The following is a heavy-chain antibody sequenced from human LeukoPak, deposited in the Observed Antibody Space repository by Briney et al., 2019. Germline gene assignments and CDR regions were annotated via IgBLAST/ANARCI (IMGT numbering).Heavy chain of an antibody. CDR2: ISSSGGST. CDR3: ARGGHSSALFDY. D-gene: IGHD3-22*01. CDR1: GFTFSIYA. J-gene: IGHJ4*02. V-gene: IGHV3-23*01. Sequence: GGSLRLSSAASGFTFSIYAMSWVRQARGKGLEWVSTISSSGGSTYYADSVRGRFSISRDNSKNTLYLQMNSLRAEDTAVYYCARGGHSSALFDYWGQGTLVTVSS.